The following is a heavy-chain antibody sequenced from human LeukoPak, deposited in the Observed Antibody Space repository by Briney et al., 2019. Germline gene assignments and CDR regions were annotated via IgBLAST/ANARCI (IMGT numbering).Heavy chain of an antibody. CDR2: ISAYNGNT. CDR3: ARDETYCSGGSCYPYLYYFDY. D-gene: IGHD2-15*01. Sequence: ASVKVSCKASGYTFTSYGISWVRQAPGQGLEWKGWISAYNGNTNYAQKLQGRVTMTTDTSTSTAYMELRSLRSDDTAVYYCARDETYCSGGSCYPYLYYFDYWGQGTPVTVSS. CDR1: GYTFTSYG. V-gene: IGHV1-18*01. J-gene: IGHJ4*02.